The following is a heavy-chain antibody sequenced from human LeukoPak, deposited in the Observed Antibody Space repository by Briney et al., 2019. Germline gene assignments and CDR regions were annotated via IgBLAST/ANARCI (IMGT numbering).Heavy chain of an antibody. CDR2: IYSGGAT. CDR3: ARDPPAVAANTYG. CDR1: GSTVSNNY. D-gene: IGHD6-6*01. J-gene: IGHJ4*02. V-gene: IGHV3-66*01. Sequence: QPGGSLRLSCAASGSTVSNNYMRWVRQAPGKGLEWVSLIYSGGATFYADAVKGRFTISRDGSKNTLYLQMNSLRAEDTAVYYCARDPPAVAANTYGWGQGTLVTVSS.